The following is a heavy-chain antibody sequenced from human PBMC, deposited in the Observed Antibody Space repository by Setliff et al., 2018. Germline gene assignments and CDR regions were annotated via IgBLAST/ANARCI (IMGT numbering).Heavy chain of an antibody. J-gene: IGHJ3*01. CDR3: AKDKYSFGSGIYWNSFDL. CDR2: IYTSWST. Sequence: PSETLSLTCTVSGDSLSSGPFYWGWFRQPAGKELEWIGQIYTSWSTIYNPSLKSRVTTSVDTSKNQFSLKLISVTAADTAVYYCAKDKYSFGSGIYWNSFDLWGQGTMVTVSS. V-gene: IGHV4-61*09. D-gene: IGHD3-10*01. CDR1: GDSLSSGPFY.